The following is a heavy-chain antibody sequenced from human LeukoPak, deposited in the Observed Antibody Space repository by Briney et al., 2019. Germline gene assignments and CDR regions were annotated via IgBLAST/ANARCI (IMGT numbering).Heavy chain of an antibody. D-gene: IGHD3-10*01. CDR1: GYSFRSYV. CDR2: INPANGNT. CDR3: ARAGRGDWFDP. Sequence: ASVKVSCKASGYSFRSYVMHWLRHAPGQSLEWIGWINPANGNTKYSRNFQGRVTTIRDTSASVVYMERSSLRYEDTAVYYCARAGRGDWFDPWGQGNLVTVSS. V-gene: IGHV1-3*01. J-gene: IGHJ5*02.